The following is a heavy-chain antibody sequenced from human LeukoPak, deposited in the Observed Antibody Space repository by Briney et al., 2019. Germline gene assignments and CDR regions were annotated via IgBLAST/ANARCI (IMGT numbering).Heavy chain of an antibody. Sequence: SETLSLTCAVYGGSFSGYYWSWIRQPPGKGLEWIGEINHSGSTNSNPSLKSRVTISVDASKNQFSLKLSSVTAADTAVYYCARGGWELPEGSLDYWGQGTLVTVSS. J-gene: IGHJ4*02. CDR1: GGSFSGYY. CDR3: ARGGWELPEGSLDY. CDR2: INHSGST. D-gene: IGHD1-26*01. V-gene: IGHV4-34*01.